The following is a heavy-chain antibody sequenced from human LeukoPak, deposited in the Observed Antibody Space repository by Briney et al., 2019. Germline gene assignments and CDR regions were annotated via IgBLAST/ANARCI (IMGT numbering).Heavy chain of an antibody. D-gene: IGHD5-12*01. J-gene: IGHJ5*02. V-gene: IGHV1-46*01. CDR2: INPSGGST. Sequence: ASVKVSCKASGYAFTSYYMHWVRQAPGQGLEWMGIINPSGGSTSYAQKFQGRVTMTRDTSTSTVYMELSSLRSEDTAVYYCARDSRLEGGFDPWGQGTLVTVSS. CDR1: GYAFTSYY. CDR3: ARDSRLEGGFDP.